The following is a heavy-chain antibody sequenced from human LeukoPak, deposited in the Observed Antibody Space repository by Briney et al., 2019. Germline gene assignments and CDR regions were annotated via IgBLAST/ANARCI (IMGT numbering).Heavy chain of an antibody. V-gene: IGHV3-30*03. Sequence: HPGRSLRLSCAASGFTFSNYDMHWVRQAPGKGPDWVAVISYDGSDKYYADSVKGRFTISRDNSKNTLYLQMNSLRAEDTAVYYCAREFSADPHWGQGTLVTVSS. J-gene: IGHJ4*02. CDR2: ISYDGSDK. CDR3: AREFSADPH. CDR1: GFTFSNYD. D-gene: IGHD3-10*01.